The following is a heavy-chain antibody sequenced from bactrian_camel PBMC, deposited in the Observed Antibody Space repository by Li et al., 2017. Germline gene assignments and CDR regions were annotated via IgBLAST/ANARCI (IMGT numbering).Heavy chain of an antibody. J-gene: IGHJ6*01. CDR2: MISTGGRT. CDR1: GFTFSSYE. D-gene: IGHD2*01. Sequence: VQLVESGGGLVLPGGSLRLSCAASGFTFSSYEMSWVRQPPGKGLEWVSVMISTGGRTYYADSVKGRFTISKDSAEDTLYLQMNSLKPEDTAMYYCAAEASYSGDLFGFWGQGTQVTVS. CDR3: AAEASYSGDLFGF. V-gene: IGHV3S40*01.